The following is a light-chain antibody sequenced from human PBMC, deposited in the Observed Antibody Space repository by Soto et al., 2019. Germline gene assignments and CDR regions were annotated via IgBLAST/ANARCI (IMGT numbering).Light chain of an antibody. J-gene: IGKJ1*01. CDR1: QNINTY. CDR3: QQTYNTPQT. Sequence: DVQVTHSPSSVAACVVDRVAITCRSSQNINTYLNWYQQKPGKAPNLLIYGASNLQSGVPSRLSGSGSATEFTLPITNLNPEDFATFYCQQTYNTPQTFGHGTKVDIK. V-gene: IGKV1-39*01. CDR2: GAS.